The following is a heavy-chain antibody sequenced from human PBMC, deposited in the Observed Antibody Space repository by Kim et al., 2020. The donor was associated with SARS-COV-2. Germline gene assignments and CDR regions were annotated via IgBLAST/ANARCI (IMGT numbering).Heavy chain of an antibody. CDR1: GDSITSGGYY. CDR3: ARADSLGGFDY. D-gene: IGHD7-27*01. Sequence: SETLSLTCTVSGDSITSGGYYWNWIRQQPGKGLEWIGSIYYGGNTHYIPSLKSRLTISVDTSKNHFSLNLNSATAADTAVYYCARADSLGGFDYWGQGILVTVSA. CDR2: IYYGGNT. J-gene: IGHJ4*02. V-gene: IGHV4-31*03.